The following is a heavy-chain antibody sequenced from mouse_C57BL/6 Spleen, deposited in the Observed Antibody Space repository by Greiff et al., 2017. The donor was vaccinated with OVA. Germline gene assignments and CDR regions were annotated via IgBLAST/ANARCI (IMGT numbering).Heavy chain of an antibody. CDR3: ASPLLLRSSYYAMDY. V-gene: IGHV2-2*01. J-gene: IGHJ4*01. CDR1: GFSLTSYG. D-gene: IGHD1-1*01. CDR2: IWSGGST. Sequence: QVQLQQSGPGLVQPSQSLSITCTVSGFSLTSYGVHWVRQSPGKGLEWLGVIWSGGSTDYNAAFISRLSISKDNSKSQVFFKMNSLQADDTAIYYCASPLLLRSSYYAMDYWGQGTSVTVSS.